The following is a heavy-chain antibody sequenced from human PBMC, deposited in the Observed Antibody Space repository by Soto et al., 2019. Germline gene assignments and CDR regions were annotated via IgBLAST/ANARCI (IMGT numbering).Heavy chain of an antibody. CDR1: GGTFSSYA. D-gene: IGHD3-9*01. J-gene: IGHJ6*02. V-gene: IGHV1-69*13. Sequence: SVKVSCKASGGTFSSYAISWVRQAPGQGLEWMGGIIPIFGTANYAQKFQGRVTITADESTSTAYMELSSLRSEDTAVYYCARGDDILTGFTTDYYYYYGMDVWGQGTTVTVSS. CDR2: IIPIFGTA. CDR3: ARGDDILTGFTTDYYYYYGMDV.